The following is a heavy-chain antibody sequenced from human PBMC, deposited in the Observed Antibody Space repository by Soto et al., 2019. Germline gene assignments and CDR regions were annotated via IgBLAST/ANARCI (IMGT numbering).Heavy chain of an antibody. J-gene: IGHJ4*02. CDR2: IYYNRST. CDR1: GASMTSSSYF. CDR3: ASTRDSSGYYRDPTLDY. V-gene: IGHV4-39*07. D-gene: IGHD3-22*01. Sequence: ETLALTCTISGASMTSSSYFWGFVRQPPGLGLEWIGTIYYNRSTYYSTSLKSRVAISVDTSKNQFSLRLSSVTAADTAVYYCASTRDSSGYYRDPTLDYWGQGTLVTVSS.